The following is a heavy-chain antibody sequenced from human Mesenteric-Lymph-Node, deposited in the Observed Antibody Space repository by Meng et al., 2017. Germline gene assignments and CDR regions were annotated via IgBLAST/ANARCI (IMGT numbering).Heavy chain of an antibody. CDR3: ARHSSSSRGWFDP. CDR2: IYTSGNT. Sequence: SETLSLTCTVSGGSLSRISTYWTWIRQPAGEGLEWIGQIYTSGNTNYNPSLKSRVTISLDTSKNQFSLKLSSVTAADTAVYYCARHSSSSRGWFDPWGQGTLVTVSS. D-gene: IGHD6-6*01. V-gene: IGHV4-61*09. J-gene: IGHJ5*02. CDR1: GGSLSRISTY.